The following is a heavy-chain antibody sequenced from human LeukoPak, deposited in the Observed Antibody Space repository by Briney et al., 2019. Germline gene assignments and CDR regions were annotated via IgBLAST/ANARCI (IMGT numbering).Heavy chain of an antibody. V-gene: IGHV4-4*07. D-gene: IGHD3-10*01. CDR1: GGSISSYY. CDR2: IYTSGST. CDR3: ARDWGLTYYYFYYYMDV. J-gene: IGHJ6*03. Sequence: SETLSLTCTVSGGSISSYYWSWIRQPAGKGLEWIGRIYTSGSTNYNPSLKSRVTMSVDTSKNQFSLKLSSVTAEDTAVYYCARDWGLTYYYFYYYMDVWGKGTTVTVSS.